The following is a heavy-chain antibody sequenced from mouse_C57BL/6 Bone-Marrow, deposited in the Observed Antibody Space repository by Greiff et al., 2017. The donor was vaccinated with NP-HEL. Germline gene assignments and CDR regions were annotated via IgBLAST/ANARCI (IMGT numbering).Heavy chain of an antibody. CDR1: GYTFTDYY. D-gene: IGHD4-1*01. J-gene: IGHJ2*01. CDR2: INPNNGGT. Sequence: EVQLQQSGPELVKPGASVKISCKASGYTFTDYYMNWVKQSHGKSLEWIGDINPNNGGTSYNQKFKGKATLTVDKSSSTAYMELRSLTSEDSAVYYCARGRTGTYFDYWGQGTTLTVSS. V-gene: IGHV1-26*01. CDR3: ARGRTGTYFDY.